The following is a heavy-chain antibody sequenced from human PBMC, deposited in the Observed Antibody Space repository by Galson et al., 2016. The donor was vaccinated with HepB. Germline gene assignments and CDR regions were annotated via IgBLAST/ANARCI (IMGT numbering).Heavy chain of an antibody. J-gene: IGHJ6*02. V-gene: IGHV1-46*01. CDR1: GYTFTSYY. D-gene: IGHD2-2*01. CDR3: ARISSSNYYYGLDV. Sequence: SVKVSCKASGYTFTSYYMHWVRQAPGQGLEWVGTIITSSGSTSYAQKFQGRVIMTRDTSTSTVSMELNSLTSEDTAVYFCARISSSNYYYGLDVWGQGTTVTVS. CDR2: IITSSGST.